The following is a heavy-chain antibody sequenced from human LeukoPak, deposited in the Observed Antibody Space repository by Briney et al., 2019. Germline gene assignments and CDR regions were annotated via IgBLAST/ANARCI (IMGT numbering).Heavy chain of an antibody. CDR1: GLTVSSNY. CDR2: ISSDGSTT. D-gene: IGHD6-13*01. Sequence: PGGSLRLSCEASGLTVSSNYMSWVRQAPGKGLVWVSRISSDGSTTTYADPVKGRFTISRDNAKNTMYLQMNSLRAEDTALYYCARVTEYSTAGMRYWGQGTLVTVSS. J-gene: IGHJ4*02. CDR3: ARVTEYSTAGMRY. V-gene: IGHV3-74*01.